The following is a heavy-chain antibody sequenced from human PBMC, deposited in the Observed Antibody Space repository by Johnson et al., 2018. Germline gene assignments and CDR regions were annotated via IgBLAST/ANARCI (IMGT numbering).Heavy chain of an antibody. CDR2: ISSDGRHT. CDR1: GFTFGDFV. Sequence: QVQLVESGGGAVQPGRSLRLSCVASGFTFGDFVMYWVRQAPGNGLEWVTAISSDGRHTYYADSVRGRFTISRDNAKNTLHLQMNSLRPEETAVYYCARDKAPYYFDWYFQFWGQGTLVTVSS. CDR3: ARDKAPYYFDWYFQF. D-gene: IGHD3-22*01. J-gene: IGHJ1*01. V-gene: IGHV3-30*03.